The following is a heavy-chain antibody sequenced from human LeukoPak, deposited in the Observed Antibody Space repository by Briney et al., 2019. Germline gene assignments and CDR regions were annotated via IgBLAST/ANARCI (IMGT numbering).Heavy chain of an antibody. CDR2: SYPGDSDT. CDR1: GDSFTSYW. J-gene: IGHJ4*02. D-gene: IGHD2-2*01. CDR3: ARTRPSSYCSSTSCPFDH. Sequence: HGESLQISCKGSGDSFTSYWIGGVRQMPGKGLDWMGISYPGDSDTRDSPSFQGQVPISADKSISTAYLQWSSLKASDTAMYYCARTRPSSYCSSTSCPFDHWGQGTLVIVCS. V-gene: IGHV5-51*01.